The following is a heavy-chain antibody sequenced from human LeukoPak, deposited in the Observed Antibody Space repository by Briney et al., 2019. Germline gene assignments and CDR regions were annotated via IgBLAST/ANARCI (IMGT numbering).Heavy chain of an antibody. CDR1: GGSISSYY. Sequence: SETLSLTCTVSGGSISSYYWSWIRQPAGKGLEWIGRIYTSGSTNYNPSLKSRVTMSVDTSKNQFSLKLSSVTAADTAVYYCARDGYSSGWANSDYWGQGTLVTVSS. CDR3: ARDGYSSGWANSDY. V-gene: IGHV4-4*07. CDR2: IYTSGST. D-gene: IGHD6-19*01. J-gene: IGHJ4*02.